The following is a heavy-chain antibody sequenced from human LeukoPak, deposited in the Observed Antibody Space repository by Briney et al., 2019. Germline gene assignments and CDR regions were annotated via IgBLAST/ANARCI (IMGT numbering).Heavy chain of an antibody. J-gene: IGHJ6*03. V-gene: IGHV3-30*02. D-gene: IGHD3-22*01. Sequence: PGGSLRLSCAASGFTFSSYGMHWVRQAPGKGLKWVAFIREDGSNKYYADSVKGRFTISRDNSKNTLFLQMNSLRTEDTAVYYCAKDFYYYDSSGRLFPYYYYYMDVWGKGTTVTISS. CDR2: IREDGSNK. CDR3: AKDFYYYDSSGRLFPYYYYYMDV. CDR1: GFTFSSYG.